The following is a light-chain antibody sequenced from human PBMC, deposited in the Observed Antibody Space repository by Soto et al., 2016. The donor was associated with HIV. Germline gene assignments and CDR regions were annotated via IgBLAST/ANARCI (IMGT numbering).Light chain of an antibody. CDR2: KAS. J-gene: IGKJ1*01. Sequence: DIQMTQSPSTLSASVGDRVTITCRASQSVNSWLAWYQQKPGQVPKLLISKASSLGSGVPSRFSGSGSGTEFTLTISSLQPDDFATYYCQQYNSYRTFGQGTKGGYQT. CDR1: QSVNSW. CDR3: QQYNSYRT. V-gene: IGKV1-5*03.